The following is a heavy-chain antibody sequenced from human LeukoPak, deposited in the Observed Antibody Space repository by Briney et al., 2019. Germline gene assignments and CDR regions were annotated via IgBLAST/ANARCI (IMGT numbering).Heavy chain of an antibody. J-gene: IGHJ4*02. V-gene: IGHV3-33*06. CDR3: AKDSGYGDFTTYFDY. CDR2: IWYDGSNK. D-gene: IGHD4-17*01. Sequence: RGSLRLSCAASGFTFSNYGMHWVRQAPGKGLEWVAIIWYDGSNKYYADSVKGRFTISRDNSKNTLYLQMNSLRAEDTAVYYCAKDSGYGDFTTYFDYWGQGTLVSVSS. CDR1: GFTFSNYG.